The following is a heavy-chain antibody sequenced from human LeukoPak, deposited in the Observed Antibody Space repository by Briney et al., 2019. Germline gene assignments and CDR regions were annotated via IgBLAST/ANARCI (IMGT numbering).Heavy chain of an antibody. D-gene: IGHD6-6*01. CDR2: ISWNSGSI. CDR3: AKDIQVGSSSGKFDY. J-gene: IGHJ4*02. V-gene: IGHV3-9*01. CDR1: AFTFDDYA. Sequence: GRSLRPAYAAAAFTFDDYAMDCVRQAPGNGVEWHSCISWNSGSIGYADSVKGRFTISRDNAKNSLYLQMNSLIAEDTALYYCAKDIQVGSSSGKFDYWGQGTLVTVSS.